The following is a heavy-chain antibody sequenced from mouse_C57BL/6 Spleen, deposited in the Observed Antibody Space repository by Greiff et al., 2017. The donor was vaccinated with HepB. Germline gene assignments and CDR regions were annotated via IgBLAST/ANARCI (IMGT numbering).Heavy chain of an antibody. CDR2: IYPGDGDT. J-gene: IGHJ2*01. Sequence: QVQLKQSGAELVKPGASVKISCKASGYAFSSYWMNWVKQRPGKGLEWIGQIYPGDGDTNYNGKFKGKATLTADKSSSTAYMQLSSLTSEDSAVYFCARHYSNYVRPFDYWGQGTTLTVSS. CDR1: GYAFSSYW. D-gene: IGHD2-5*01. CDR3: ARHYSNYVRPFDY. V-gene: IGHV1-80*01.